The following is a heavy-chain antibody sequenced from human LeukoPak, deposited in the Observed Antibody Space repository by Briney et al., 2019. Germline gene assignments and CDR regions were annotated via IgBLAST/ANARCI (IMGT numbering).Heavy chain of an antibody. CDR1: DESFSGHY. CDR3: ARSTVDYPPGIAAAVPDY. Sequence: SETLSLTCAVYDESFSGHYWSWIRQPPGRRLEWIGEINQSGSTNYNPSLKSRVTISVDTSKNQFSLKLSSVTAADTAVYYCARSTVDYPPGIAAAVPDYWGQGTLVTVSS. CDR2: INQSGST. D-gene: IGHD6-13*01. V-gene: IGHV4-34*01. J-gene: IGHJ4*02.